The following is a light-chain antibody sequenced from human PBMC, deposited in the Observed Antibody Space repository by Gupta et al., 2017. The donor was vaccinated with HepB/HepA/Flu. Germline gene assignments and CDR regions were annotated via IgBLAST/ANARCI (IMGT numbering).Light chain of an antibody. V-gene: IGKV1-9*01. CDR3: QQRNSSPGT. Sequence: DIQLTQSPSFLSASLGDRVTITCRASQGICSYLAWYQQKPGKAPKLLIYAASTVKSGVPSRFSGSGSGTEFTLTISSRQPEDFANYYCQQRNSSPGTFGQGTKVDIK. CDR1: QGICSY. CDR2: AAS. J-gene: IGKJ2*02.